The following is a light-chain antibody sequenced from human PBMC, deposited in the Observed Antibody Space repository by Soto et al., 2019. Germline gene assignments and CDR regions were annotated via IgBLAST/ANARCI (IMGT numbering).Light chain of an antibody. CDR2: GAS. J-gene: IGKJ4*01. CDR1: QSISTY. V-gene: IGKV1-39*01. CDR3: QQNYSPPPT. Sequence: DIQMTQSPSSLSASIGDRVTITCRASQSISTYLYWFQQKPGKAPQLLIYGASTLHSGVPSTFSGSGYGTDFTLTISSLRPEDFATYFCQQNYSPPPTFGGGTKVEMK.